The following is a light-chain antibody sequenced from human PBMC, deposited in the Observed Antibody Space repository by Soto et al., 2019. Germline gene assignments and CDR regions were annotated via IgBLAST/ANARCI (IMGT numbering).Light chain of an antibody. Sequence: QLVLTQSPSASASLGASVKLTCTLSSGHSNYAIAWHQQQSEKGPRYLMKLNSDGSHSKGDGIPDRFSGSRSGAERYLTISGLQSEDEADYYCQSWGSGIVVFGGGTKLTVL. V-gene: IGLV4-69*01. CDR2: LNSDGSH. J-gene: IGLJ2*01. CDR3: QSWGSGIVV. CDR1: SGHSNYA.